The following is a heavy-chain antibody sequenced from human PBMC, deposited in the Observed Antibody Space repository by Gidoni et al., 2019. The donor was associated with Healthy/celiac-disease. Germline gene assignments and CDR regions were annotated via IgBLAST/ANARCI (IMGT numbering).Heavy chain of an antibody. V-gene: IGHV3-48*03. CDR2: ISSSGSTI. J-gene: IGHJ4*02. Sequence: EVQLVESGGGLVQPGGSLRLSCAASGFTFSSYEMNWVRQAPGKGLEWVSYISSSGSTIYYADSVKGRFTISRDNAKNSLYLQMNSLRAEDTAVYCCARAGGDCYTCIDYWGQGTLVTVSS. CDR1: GFTFSSYE. CDR3: ARAGGDCYTCIDY. D-gene: IGHD2-21*02.